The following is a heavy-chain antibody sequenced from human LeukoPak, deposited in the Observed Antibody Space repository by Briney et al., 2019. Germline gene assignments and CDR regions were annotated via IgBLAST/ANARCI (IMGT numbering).Heavy chain of an antibody. CDR3: ARSSGHTYNWFDP. CDR1: GGTFISYA. CDR2: IIPIFGTA. Sequence: SVKVSCKASGGTFISYAISWVRQAPGQGLEWMGGIIPIFGTANYAQKFQGRVTITADKSTSTAYMELSSLRSEDTAVYYCARSSGHTYNWFDPWGQGTLVTVSS. D-gene: IGHD6-25*01. J-gene: IGHJ5*02. V-gene: IGHV1-69*06.